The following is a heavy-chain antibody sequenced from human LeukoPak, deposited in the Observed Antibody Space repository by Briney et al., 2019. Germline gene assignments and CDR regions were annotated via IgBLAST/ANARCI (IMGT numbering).Heavy chain of an antibody. CDR2: ISSSSRTI. V-gene: IGHV3-48*01. J-gene: IGHJ5*02. Sequence: GGSLRLSCAASGFTFSSYSMNWGRPAPGKGLEWGSYISSSSRTIYYADSVKGRFTSSRDNAKNSLYLHMNSLRAEDTAVYYCAREDGDWFDPWGQGTLVTVSS. CDR1: GFTFSSYS. CDR3: AREDGDWFDP.